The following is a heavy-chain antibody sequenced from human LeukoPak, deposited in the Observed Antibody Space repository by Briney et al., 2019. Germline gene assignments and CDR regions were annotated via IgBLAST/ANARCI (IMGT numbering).Heavy chain of an antibody. CDR1: GFPVRSND. CDR2: MYSAGTP. D-gene: IGHD3-9*01. J-gene: IGHJ6*03. CDR3: VRDRFYDVLTGYFYYLDV. Sequence: GGSLRLSCVVSGFPVRSNDMSWVRQAPGKGLDWVSAMYSAGTPYYADSVKGRFTISSDTSRKTVYLQMHSLRLEDTAMYYCVRDRFYDVLTGYFYYLDVWGKGTAVTVFS. V-gene: IGHV3-53*01.